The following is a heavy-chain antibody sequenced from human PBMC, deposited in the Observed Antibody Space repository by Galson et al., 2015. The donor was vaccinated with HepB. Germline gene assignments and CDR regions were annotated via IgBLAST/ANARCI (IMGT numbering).Heavy chain of an antibody. CDR1: GYTFTGYY. D-gene: IGHD6-13*01. Sequence: SVKVSCKASGYTFTGYYMHWVRQAPGQGLEWMGWINPNSGGTNYAQKFQGWVTMTRDTSISTAYMELSRLRSDDTAVYYCARQPIAAADYYYYYGMDVWGQGTTVTVSS. J-gene: IGHJ6*02. V-gene: IGHV1-2*04. CDR3: ARQPIAAADYYYYYGMDV. CDR2: INPNSGGT.